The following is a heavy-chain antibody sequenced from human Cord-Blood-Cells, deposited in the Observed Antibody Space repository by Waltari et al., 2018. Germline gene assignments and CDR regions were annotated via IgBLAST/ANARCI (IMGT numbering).Heavy chain of an antibody. CDR3: ASPGTTVTTAWGE. V-gene: IGHV4-39*01. Sequence: QLQLQESGPGLVKPSETLSLTCTVPGGSISSSSYYWGWIRQPPGKGLEWIGSIYYSGSTYYNPSLKSRVTISVDTSKNQFSLKLSSVTAADTAVYYCASPGTTVTTAWGEWGQGTLVTVSS. CDR2: IYYSGST. D-gene: IGHD4-4*01. CDR1: GGSISSSSYY. J-gene: IGHJ4*02.